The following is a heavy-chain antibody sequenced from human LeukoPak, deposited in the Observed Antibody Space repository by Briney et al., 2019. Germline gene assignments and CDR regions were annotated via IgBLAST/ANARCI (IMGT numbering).Heavy chain of an antibody. CDR1: GFTVSSNY. CDR2: IYSGGST. CDR3: ARGLYYYDSSGYLYY. D-gene: IGHD3-22*01. J-gene: IGHJ4*02. V-gene: IGHV3-53*01. Sequence: GGSLRLSCAASGFTVSSNYMNWVRQAPGKGLEWVSVIYSGGSTYYADSVKGRFTISRDNSKNTLYLQMHSLRVEDTAVYYCARGLYYYDSSGYLYYWGQGTLVTVSS.